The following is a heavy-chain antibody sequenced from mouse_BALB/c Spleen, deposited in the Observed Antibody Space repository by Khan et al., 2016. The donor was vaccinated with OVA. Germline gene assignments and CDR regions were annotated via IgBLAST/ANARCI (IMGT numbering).Heavy chain of an antibody. CDR1: GYTFTSYW. CDR3: ARIKKIVATYFDY. V-gene: IGHV1S81*02. J-gene: IGHJ2*01. D-gene: IGHD1-1*01. CDR2: TNPTNGRT. Sequence: QVQLQQSGAELVKAGASVKMSCKASGYTFTSYWMHWVKQRLGQGLEWFAETNPTNGRTYYNEKFKSKATLTVAKSSSTAYMLLSGPTFEDSAVYYFARIKKIVATYFDYWGQGTTLTVSS.